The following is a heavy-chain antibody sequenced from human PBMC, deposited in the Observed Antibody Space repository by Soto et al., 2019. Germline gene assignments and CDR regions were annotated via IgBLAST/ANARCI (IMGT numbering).Heavy chain of an antibody. CDR3: ARDYGDPHLGLQFDWFDP. CDR1: GFTFSDYY. J-gene: IGHJ5*02. CDR2: ISSSGSTI. V-gene: IGHV3-11*01. Sequence: GSLRLSCAASGFTFSDYYMSWIRQAPGKGLEWVSYISSSGSTIYYADSVKGRFTISRDNAKNSLYLQMNSLRAEDTAVYYCARDYGDPHLGLQFDWFDPWGQGTLVTVSS. D-gene: IGHD4-17*01.